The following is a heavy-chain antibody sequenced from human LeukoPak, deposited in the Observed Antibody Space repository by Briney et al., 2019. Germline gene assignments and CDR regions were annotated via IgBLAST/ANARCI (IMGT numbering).Heavy chain of an antibody. CDR3: ARVLGPRFGEFPGGKLNWFDP. D-gene: IGHD3-10*01. CDR1: GYTSTSYD. CDR2: MNPNSGNT. Sequence: GASVKVSCKASGYTSTSYDINWVRQATGQGLEWMGWMNPNSGNTGYAQKFQGRVTMTRNTSISTAYMELSSLRSEDTAVYYCARVLGPRFGEFPGGKLNWFDPWGQGTLVTVSS. J-gene: IGHJ5*02. V-gene: IGHV1-8*01.